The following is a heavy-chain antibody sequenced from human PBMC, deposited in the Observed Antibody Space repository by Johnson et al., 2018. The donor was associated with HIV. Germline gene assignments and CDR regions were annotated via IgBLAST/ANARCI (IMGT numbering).Heavy chain of an antibody. CDR2: ILYDGNNK. V-gene: IGHV3-30*03. Sequence: VQVVESGGGFVQPGGSLRLSCGASQFTFGFYYMNCVRQAPGNGLEWVAVILYDGNNKYYADSVKGRFTISRDNSKNTLYLQMNSVRAEDTAVYYCARGDYDILTGYAFDIWGQGTMVTVSS. J-gene: IGHJ3*02. CDR1: QFTFGFYY. D-gene: IGHD3-9*01. CDR3: ARGDYDILTGYAFDI.